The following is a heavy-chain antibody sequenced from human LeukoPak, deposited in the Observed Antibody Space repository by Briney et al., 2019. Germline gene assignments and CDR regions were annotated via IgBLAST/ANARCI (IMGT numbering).Heavy chain of an antibody. CDR3: AKVTYYDFWSGYH. Sequence: PGGSLRLSCAASGFTFSSYAMSWVRQAPGKGLEWVSAISGSGGSTYYADSVKGRFTNSRDNYKNTLYLQMNSLRAEDTAVYYCAKVTYYDFWSGYHWGQGTLVTVSS. CDR1: GFTFSSYA. V-gene: IGHV3-23*01. D-gene: IGHD3-3*01. CDR2: ISGSGGST. J-gene: IGHJ4*02.